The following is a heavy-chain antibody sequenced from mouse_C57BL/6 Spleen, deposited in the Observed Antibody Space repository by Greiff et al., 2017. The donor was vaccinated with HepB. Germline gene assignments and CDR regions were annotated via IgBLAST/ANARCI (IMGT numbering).Heavy chain of an antibody. CDR2: IDPSDSYT. CDR1: GYTFTSYW. J-gene: IGHJ2*01. CDR3: ARPPDYGGYYFDY. D-gene: IGHD2-4*01. Sequence: QVQLQQPGAELVMPGASVKLSCKASGYTFTSYWMHWVKQRPGQGLEWIGEIDPSDSYTNYNQKFKGKSTLTVDKSSSTAYMQLSSLTSEDSAVDYCARPPDYGGYYFDYWGQGTTLTVSS. V-gene: IGHV1-69*01.